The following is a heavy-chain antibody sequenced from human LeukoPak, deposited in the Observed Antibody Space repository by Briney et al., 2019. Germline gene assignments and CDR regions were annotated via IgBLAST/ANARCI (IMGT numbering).Heavy chain of an antibody. Sequence: ASVKVSCKASGYTFTDYYMHWVRQAPGQGLEWMGWINPNSGGTNYAQKFQGRVTMTRDTSISTAYMELRSLRSDDTAVYYCARSEAMELLWFGELSPPTYYFDYWGQGTLVTVSS. CDR2: INPNSGGT. CDR3: ARSEAMELLWFGELSPPTYYFDY. J-gene: IGHJ4*02. D-gene: IGHD3-10*01. CDR1: GYTFTDYY. V-gene: IGHV1-2*02.